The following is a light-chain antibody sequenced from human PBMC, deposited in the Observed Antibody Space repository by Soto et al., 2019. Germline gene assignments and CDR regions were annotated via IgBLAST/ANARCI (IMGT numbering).Light chain of an antibody. J-gene: IGKJ5*01. CDR2: DAS. CDR1: QSVSSN. V-gene: IGKV3-11*01. CDR3: QQANSFPIT. Sequence: ETVLTQSPATLSLSPGERATLSCRASQSVSSNLAWYQQKPGQAPRLLIYDASTRATGIPARFSGSGSGTNFTLTISSLQPEDFATYYCQQANSFPITFGQGTRLEIK.